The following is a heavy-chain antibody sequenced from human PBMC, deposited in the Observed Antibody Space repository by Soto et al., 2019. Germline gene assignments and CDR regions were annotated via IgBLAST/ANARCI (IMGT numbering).Heavy chain of an antibody. CDR1: GFTFSGSA. CDR3: TRHPDHSPQHIVAVPAAPLLDYYYDMDV. D-gene: IGHD2-2*01. CDR2: IRSKANSYAT. J-gene: IGHJ6*03. V-gene: IGHV3-73*01. Sequence: EVQLVESGGGLVQPGGSLKLSCAASGFTFSGSAMHWVRQASGKGLEWVGRIRSKANSYATAYAASVKGRFTISRDDSKYTAYLQLNSLKTEDTAVYYCTRHPDHSPQHIVAVPAAPLLDYYYDMDVWGKGTTVTVSS.